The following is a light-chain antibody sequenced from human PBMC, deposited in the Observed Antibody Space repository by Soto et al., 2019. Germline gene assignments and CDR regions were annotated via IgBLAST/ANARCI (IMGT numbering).Light chain of an antibody. V-gene: IGLV2-14*01. CDR3: SSYRSTSAPYV. CDR1: SSDVGGYNY. J-gene: IGLJ1*01. CDR2: EVS. Sequence: QAVLTQPASVSGSPGQSITISCTGTSSDVGGYNYVSWYQQHPGKAPKLMIYEVSNRPSGVSNRFSGSKSGNTASLTISGLQAEDEAEYYCSSYRSTSAPYVFGSGTKVTVL.